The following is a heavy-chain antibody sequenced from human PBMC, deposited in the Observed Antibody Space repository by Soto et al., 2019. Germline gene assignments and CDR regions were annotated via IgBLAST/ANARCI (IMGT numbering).Heavy chain of an antibody. V-gene: IGHV4-39*01. D-gene: IGHD3-9*01. J-gene: IGHJ6*02. CDR2: IYYSGST. CDR1: GGSISSSSYS. Sequence: PSETLSLTCTVSGGSISSSSYSWGWIRQPPGKGLEWIGSIYYSGSTYYNPSLKSRVTISVDTSKNQFSLKLSSVTAADTAVYYCARQGLRYFDWLLSYYGMDVWGQGTTVT. CDR3: ARQGLRYFDWLLSYYGMDV.